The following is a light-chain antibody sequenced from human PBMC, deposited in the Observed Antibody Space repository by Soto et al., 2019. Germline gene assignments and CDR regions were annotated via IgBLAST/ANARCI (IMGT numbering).Light chain of an antibody. Sequence: EIVLTQSPGTLSLSPGERATLSCRASQSVGSAYLAWYQQRPGQAPRLLIYGGSSRATGIPDRFSGRGSGTDFSLTISRLEPEDFALYYCQQYDTSPITFGQGTRLEI. J-gene: IGKJ5*01. CDR3: QQYDTSPIT. CDR2: GGS. CDR1: QSVGSAY. V-gene: IGKV3-20*01.